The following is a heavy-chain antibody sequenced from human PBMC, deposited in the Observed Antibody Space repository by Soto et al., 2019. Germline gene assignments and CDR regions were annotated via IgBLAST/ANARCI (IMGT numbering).Heavy chain of an antibody. D-gene: IGHD6-19*01. CDR3: AREGLKYFDS. Sequence: QVRLVQSGAEVREPGASVTVSCKASGYTFTDRYMHWVRQAPGQGLEWMGFINPRSGSTRYTRKFQGWVTLTRDSSISTLYMELSRLKSADTAVYYCAREGLKYFDSWGQGTLVTVS. CDR2: INPRSGST. CDR1: GYTFTDRY. V-gene: IGHV1-2*04. J-gene: IGHJ4*02.